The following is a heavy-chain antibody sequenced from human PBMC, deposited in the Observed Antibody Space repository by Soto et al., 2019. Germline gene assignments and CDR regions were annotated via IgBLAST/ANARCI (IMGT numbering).Heavy chain of an antibody. CDR2: IYYSGST. Sequence: PSETLSLTCTVSGVSISGTTYFWSWIRQPPGKGLEWIGYIYYSGSTNYNPSLKSRVTISVDTSKNQFSLKLSSVTAADTAVYYCARVGYCGGDCSFPDYWGQGTLVTVSS. CDR3: ARVGYCGGDCSFPDY. V-gene: IGHV4-61*01. CDR1: GVSISGTTYF. J-gene: IGHJ4*02. D-gene: IGHD2-21*02.